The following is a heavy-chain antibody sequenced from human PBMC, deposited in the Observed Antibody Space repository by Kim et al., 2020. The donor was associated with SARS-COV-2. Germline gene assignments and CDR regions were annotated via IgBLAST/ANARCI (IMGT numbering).Heavy chain of an antibody. Sequence: GGSLRLSCAASGFTFSSYAMSWVRQAPGKGLEWVAVFSGSGGSTYYADSVKGRFTISRDNAKNTLNLQMNSLRAEDTAVYYCAKGKGVIKGAFDMWGQGTMVTVSS. J-gene: IGHJ3*02. CDR1: GFTFSSYA. V-gene: IGHV3-23*01. D-gene: IGHD3-10*01. CDR2: FSGSGGST. CDR3: AKGKGVIKGAFDM.